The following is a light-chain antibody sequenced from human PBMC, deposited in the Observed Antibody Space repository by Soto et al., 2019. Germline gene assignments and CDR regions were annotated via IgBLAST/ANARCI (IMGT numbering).Light chain of an antibody. CDR2: DVT. V-gene: IGKV1-33*01. CDR1: QDIDKY. Sequence: DIQMTQSPSSLSASVGDRVTITCQASQDIDKYLNWYQQKQGKAPKLLIDDVTNLETGVPSRFSGSGSGTHFTFTIGSLQPEDIATYYCQQYYDLPITFGQGTRLEIK. CDR3: QQYYDLPIT. J-gene: IGKJ5*01.